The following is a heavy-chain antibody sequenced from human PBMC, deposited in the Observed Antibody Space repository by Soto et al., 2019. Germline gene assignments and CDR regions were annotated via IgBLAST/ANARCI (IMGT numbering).Heavy chain of an antibody. V-gene: IGHV4-39*01. J-gene: IGHJ5*01. CDR2: ISYSGST. Sequence: SETLSLTCLVSGASISSSCCTWGWIRQPPGKGLEWIGTISYSGSTYYNPSLRSRVTISADMSQNQFSLKLTSVTASDTAVYYCARRPTGLPNWFDSWGQGTLVTVSS. CDR3: ARRPTGLPNWFDS. CDR1: GASISSSCCT. D-gene: IGHD4-4*01.